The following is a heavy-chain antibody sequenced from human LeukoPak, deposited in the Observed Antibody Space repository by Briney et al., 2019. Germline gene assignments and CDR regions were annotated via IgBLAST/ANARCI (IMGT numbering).Heavy chain of an antibody. CDR1: GFTFSDYY. CDR2: ISSSGSTI. CDR3: AREKLGSLHYFDY. V-gene: IGHV3-11*01. D-gene: IGHD7-27*01. Sequence: PGGSLRLSCAASGFTFSDYYMSWIRQAPGKGLEWVSYISSSGSTIYYADSVKGRFTISRDNAKNPLYLQMNSLRAEDTAVYYCAREKLGSLHYFDYWGQGTLVTVSS. J-gene: IGHJ4*02.